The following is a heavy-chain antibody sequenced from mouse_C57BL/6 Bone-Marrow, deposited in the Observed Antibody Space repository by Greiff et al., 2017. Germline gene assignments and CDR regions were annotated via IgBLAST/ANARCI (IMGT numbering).Heavy chain of an antibody. CDR3: TRERGYGSSPYYFDY. CDR2: ISSGGDYI. J-gene: IGHJ2*01. D-gene: IGHD1-1*01. CDR1: GFTFSSYA. V-gene: IGHV5-9-1*02. Sequence: EVQVVESGEGLVKPGGSLKLSCAASGFTFSSYAMSWVRQTPEKRLEWVAYISSGGDYIYYADTVKGRFTISSDNARNTLYLQMSSLKSEDTAMYYCTRERGYGSSPYYFDYWGQGTTLTVSS.